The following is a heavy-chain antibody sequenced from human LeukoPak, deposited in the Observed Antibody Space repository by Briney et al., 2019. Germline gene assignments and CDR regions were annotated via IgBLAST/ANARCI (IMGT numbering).Heavy chain of an antibody. D-gene: IGHD3-10*01. CDR2: ISWNSGSI. CDR1: GFTFDDYA. V-gene: IGHV3-9*01. Sequence: PGGSLRLSCAASGFTFDDYAMHWVRQAPGKGLEWVSGISWNSGSIGYADSVKGRFTISRDNAKNSLYLQMNSLRAEDTALYYCAKGFSLDYYGSGFQHWGQGTLVTVSS. J-gene: IGHJ1*01. CDR3: AKGFSLDYYGSGFQH.